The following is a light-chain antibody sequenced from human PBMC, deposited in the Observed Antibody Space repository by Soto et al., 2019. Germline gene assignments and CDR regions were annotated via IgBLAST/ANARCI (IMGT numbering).Light chain of an antibody. CDR2: EDN. J-gene: IGLJ2*01. Sequence: NFMLTQHHSVSESPGKTVTISCTGSSGSIASNYVQWYQQRPGSAPTTVIYEDNQRPSGVPDRFSGSIDSSSNSASLTISGLKTEDEADYYCQSYDSSNHVVFGVGTKLTVL. CDR1: SGSIASNY. V-gene: IGLV6-57*02. CDR3: QSYDSSNHVV.